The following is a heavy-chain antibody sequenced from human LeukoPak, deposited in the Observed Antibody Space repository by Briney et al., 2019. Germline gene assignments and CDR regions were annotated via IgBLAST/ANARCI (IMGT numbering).Heavy chain of an antibody. J-gene: IGHJ4*02. Sequence: ASVKVSCKASGYTFTSYGISWVRQAPGQGLEWMGWISAYNGNTNYAQKLQGRVTMTRDTSTSTVYMELSSLRSEDTAVYYCAREGDYGDYGDYWGQGTLVTVSS. V-gene: IGHV1-18*01. D-gene: IGHD4-17*01. CDR3: AREGDYGDYGDY. CDR2: ISAYNGNT. CDR1: GYTFTSYG.